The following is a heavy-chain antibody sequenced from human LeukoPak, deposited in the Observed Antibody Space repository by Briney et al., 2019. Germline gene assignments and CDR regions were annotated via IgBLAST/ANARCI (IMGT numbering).Heavy chain of an antibody. Sequence: GESLKISCQGPGHSFISYWIAWVGQMPGKGLEWRGIIYPGDSDTRYSPSFQGQVTISADKSISTAYLQWSSLKASDTAMYYCARHGGTTFDPIDYWGQGTLVTVSS. D-gene: IGHD3-16*01. CDR3: ARHGGTTFDPIDY. V-gene: IGHV5-51*01. CDR1: GHSFISYW. CDR2: IYPGDSDT. J-gene: IGHJ4*02.